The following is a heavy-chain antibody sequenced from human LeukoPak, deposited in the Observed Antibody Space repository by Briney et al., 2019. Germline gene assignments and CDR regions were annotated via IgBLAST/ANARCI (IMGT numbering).Heavy chain of an antibody. Sequence: SETLSLTCAVYGGSFSGYYWSWIRQPPGKGLEWIGEINHSGSTNYNPSLKSRVTISVDTSKNQFSLKLSSVTAADTAVYYCARYSYYYGSGSYKRYWYFDLWGRGTLVTVSS. D-gene: IGHD3-10*01. CDR1: GGSFSGYY. CDR3: ARYSYYYGSGSYKRYWYFDL. V-gene: IGHV4-34*01. J-gene: IGHJ2*01. CDR2: INHSGST.